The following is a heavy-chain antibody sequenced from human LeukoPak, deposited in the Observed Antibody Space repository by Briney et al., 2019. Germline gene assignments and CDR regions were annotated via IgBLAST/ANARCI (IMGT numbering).Heavy chain of an antibody. CDR1: GGSISSYY. CDR3: ARGIEGDYAITYYFDY. D-gene: IGHD4-17*01. J-gene: IGHJ4*02. V-gene: IGHV4-59*01. CDR2: IYYSGST. Sequence: SETLSLTCTVSGGSISSYYWSWIRQPPGKGLEWIGYIYYSGSTNYNPSLKSRVTISVDTSKNQFSLKLSSVTAADTAVYYCARGIEGDYAITYYFDYWGQGTLVTVS.